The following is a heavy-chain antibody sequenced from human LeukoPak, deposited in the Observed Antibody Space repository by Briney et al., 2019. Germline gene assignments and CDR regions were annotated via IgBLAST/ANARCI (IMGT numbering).Heavy chain of an antibody. J-gene: IGHJ4*02. CDR2: IYPSGTT. CDR3: ARGGAAAGAFDY. V-gene: IGHV4-4*07. Sequence: SETPSLTCTVSGGSTSSYYWSWIRQPAGKGLEWIGRIYPSGTTTYNPSLKSRVTMSVDTSKKQFSLKLSSVTAADTAVYYCARGGAAAGAFDYWGQGTLVTVSS. D-gene: IGHD6-13*01. CDR1: GGSTSSYY.